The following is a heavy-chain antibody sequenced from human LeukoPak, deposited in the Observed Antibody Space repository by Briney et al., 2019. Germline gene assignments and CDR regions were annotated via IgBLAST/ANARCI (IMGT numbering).Heavy chain of an antibody. J-gene: IGHJ4*02. D-gene: IGHD4-17*01. CDR2: ISGSGGST. CDR1: GFTFSSYA. Sequence: HSGGSLRLSCAASGFTFSSYAMHWVRQAPGKGLEWVSAISGSGGSTYYADSVKGRFTISRDNSKNTLYLQMNSLRAEDTAVYYCAKVDYGDYPYDYWGQGTLVTVSS. CDR3: AKVDYGDYPYDY. V-gene: IGHV3-23*01.